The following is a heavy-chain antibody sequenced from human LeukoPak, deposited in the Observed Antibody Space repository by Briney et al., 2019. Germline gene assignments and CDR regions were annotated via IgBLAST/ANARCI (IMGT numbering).Heavy chain of an antibody. CDR3: ARGYGDYGY. D-gene: IGHD4-17*01. Sequence: PGGSLRLSCAASGFTFSSYWMHWVRQAPGKGLVWVSHINSDGSSTNYADSVKGRFTISRDNAKNTLYLQMNSLRAEDTAVYYCARGYGDYGYWGQGTLVTASS. CDR1: GFTFSSYW. V-gene: IGHV3-74*01. J-gene: IGHJ4*02. CDR2: INSDGSST.